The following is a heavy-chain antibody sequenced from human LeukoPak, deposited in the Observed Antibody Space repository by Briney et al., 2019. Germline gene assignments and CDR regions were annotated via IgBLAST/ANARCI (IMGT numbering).Heavy chain of an antibody. D-gene: IGHD1-26*01. J-gene: IGHJ4*02. Sequence: GGSLRLSCAASGFTFSSYAMSWVRQAPGKGLEWVSAISGSGGSTYYADSVKGRFTISRDNSKNTLYLQMNSLRAEDTAVYYCAKDGARGGYPTRFDYWGQGTLVTVSS. CDR2: ISGSGGST. CDR3: AKDGARGGYPTRFDY. V-gene: IGHV3-23*01. CDR1: GFTFSSYA.